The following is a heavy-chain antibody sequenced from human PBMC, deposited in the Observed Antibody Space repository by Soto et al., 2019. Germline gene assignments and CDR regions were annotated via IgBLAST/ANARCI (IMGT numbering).Heavy chain of an antibody. CDR2: IIPILGIA. CDR3: ARLKRSGGSCYLCY. V-gene: IGHV1-69*02. D-gene: IGHD2-15*01. Sequence: VQRVQSGAEVKKPWTSVKVSCKASGGTISGYTNSWVRQAPGQMIEWMGRIIPILGIANDAQNFQGTVTITADKSTSTAYMELSSLRSEDTAVYYCARLKRSGGSCYLCYWGQGTLVTVSS. CDR1: GGTISGYT. J-gene: IGHJ4*02.